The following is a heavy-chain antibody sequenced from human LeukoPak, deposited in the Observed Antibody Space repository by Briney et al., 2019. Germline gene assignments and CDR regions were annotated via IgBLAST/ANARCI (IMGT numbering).Heavy chain of an antibody. CDR3: ARGLPLRGNYFDY. D-gene: IGHD2-15*01. J-gene: IGHJ4*02. CDR2: IYYSGST. Sequence: SETLSLSCTVSGGSISSYYWSWIRQPPGKGLEWIGYIYYSGSTNYNPSLKSRVTISVDTSKNQFSLKLSSVTAADTAVYYCARGLPLRGNYFDYWGQGTLVTVSS. CDR1: GGSISSYY. V-gene: IGHV4-59*01.